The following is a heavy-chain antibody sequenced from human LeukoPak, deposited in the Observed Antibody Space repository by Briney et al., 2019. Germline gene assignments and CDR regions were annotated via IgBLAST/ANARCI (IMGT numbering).Heavy chain of an antibody. CDR2: IKQDGSEK. V-gene: IGHV3-7*01. Sequence: GGSLRLCCAASGFTFSSYWMSWVRQAPGKGLEWVANIKQDGSEKYYADSVKGRFTISRDNAKNSLYLQMKSLRAEDTAVYYCARFGLVRGVIDYWGQGTLVTVSS. CDR3: ARFGLVRGVIDY. J-gene: IGHJ4*02. D-gene: IGHD3-10*01. CDR1: GFTFSSYW.